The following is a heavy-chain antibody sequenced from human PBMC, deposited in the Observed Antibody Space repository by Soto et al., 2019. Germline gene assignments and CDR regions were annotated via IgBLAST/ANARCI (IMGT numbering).Heavy chain of an antibody. V-gene: IGHV3-33*01. CDR2: IWYDGSNK. J-gene: IGHJ3*02. Sequence: QVQLVESGGGVVQPGRSLRLSCAASGFTFSSYGMHWVRQAPGKGLEWVAVIWYDGSNKYYADSVKGRFTITRDNSKNTLYLQMNSLRADDTAVYYCAREKSPPASDDAFDIWGQGTMVTVSS. CDR1: GFTFSSYG. CDR3: AREKSPPASDDAFDI.